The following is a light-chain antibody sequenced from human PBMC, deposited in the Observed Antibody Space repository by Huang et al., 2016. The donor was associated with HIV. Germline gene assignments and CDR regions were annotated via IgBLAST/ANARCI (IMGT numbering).Light chain of an antibody. CDR3: QQSYSTPS. V-gene: IGKV1-39*01. CDR1: QSISSY. J-gene: IGKJ4*01. Sequence: DIQMTQSPSSLSASVGDRVTITCRASQSISSYLNWYQKKPGKAPNLLIYAASSLQSGVPARFSGSGSGTDFTLTISRLQPEDFATYYCQQSYSTPSFGGGTKVEIK. CDR2: AAS.